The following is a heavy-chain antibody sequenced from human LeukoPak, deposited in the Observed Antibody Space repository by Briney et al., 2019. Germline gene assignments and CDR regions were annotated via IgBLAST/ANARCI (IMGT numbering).Heavy chain of an antibody. CDR1: GSRFGNYW. V-gene: IGHV5-51*01. D-gene: IGHD3-3*01. Sequence: GASLKISCKGSGSRFGNYWIAWVRQMPGKGLESMGIIYPGDSDTRYSPSFQGQVTFSADKSISTAYLQWSSLKASDTAMYYCARQGRYYDFWSGYSFDYWGQGTLVTVSS. J-gene: IGHJ4*02. CDR2: IYPGDSDT. CDR3: ARQGRYYDFWSGYSFDY.